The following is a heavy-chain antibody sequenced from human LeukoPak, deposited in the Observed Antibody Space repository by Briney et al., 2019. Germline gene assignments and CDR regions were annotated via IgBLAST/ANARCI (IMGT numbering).Heavy chain of an antibody. CDR3: ARVAYCGGDCYSIIFDY. J-gene: IGHJ4*02. CDR1: GFTFSDYY. Sequence: GGSLRLSCAASGFTFSDYYMSWIRQAPGKGLEWVSYISSSGSTIYYADSVKGRFTISRDNAKNSLYLQMNSLRAEDTAVYYCARVAYCGGDCYSIIFDYWGQGTLVTVSS. CDR2: ISSSGSTI. V-gene: IGHV3-11*01. D-gene: IGHD2-21*02.